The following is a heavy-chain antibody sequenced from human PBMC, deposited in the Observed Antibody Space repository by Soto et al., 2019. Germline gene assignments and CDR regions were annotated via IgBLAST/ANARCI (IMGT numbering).Heavy chain of an antibody. CDR3: ARGGGLNQLLSGSDH. CDR2: TSYDGSSE. J-gene: IGHJ4*02. CDR1: GFFLSDYG. V-gene: IGHV3-33*05. D-gene: IGHD1-26*01. Sequence: QVQLVESGGGVVQSGGSLTLSCTVSGFFLSDYGMHWVHQAPGKGLEWVAATSYDGSSEYYSDSVKDRFTTSRDNSKNTVDLHMNRLRAEDKGLYYCARGGGLNQLLSGSDHWGQGTLVTVSS.